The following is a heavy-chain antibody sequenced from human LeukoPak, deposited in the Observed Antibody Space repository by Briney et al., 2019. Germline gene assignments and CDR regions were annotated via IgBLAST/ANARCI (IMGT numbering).Heavy chain of an antibody. V-gene: IGHV1-3*01. CDR3: ARGGSGSYRFGY. CDR1: GYTFTSYA. D-gene: IGHD1-26*01. CDR2: INAGNGNT. J-gene: IGHJ4*02. Sequence: ASVKVSCKASGYTFTSYAMHWVRQAPGQRLEWMGWINAGNGNTKYSQKFQGRVTITRDTSASTAYMELSSLRSEDTAVYYCARGGSGSYRFGYWGQGTPVTISS.